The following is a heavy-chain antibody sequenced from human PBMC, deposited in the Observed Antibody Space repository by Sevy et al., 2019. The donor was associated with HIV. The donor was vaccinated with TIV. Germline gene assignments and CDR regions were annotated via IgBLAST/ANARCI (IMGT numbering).Heavy chain of an antibody. CDR3: AKDQDTAMYYYYYGMDV. D-gene: IGHD5-18*01. CDR1: GFTFSSYG. CDR2: ISYDGSNK. J-gene: IGHJ6*02. V-gene: IGHV3-30*18. Sequence: GGSLRLSCAASGFTFSSYGMHWVRQAPGKGLEWVAVISYDGSNKYYADSVKGRFTISRDNSKNTLYLQMNSLRAEDTAVYYCAKDQDTAMYYYYYGMDVWGQRTTVTVSS.